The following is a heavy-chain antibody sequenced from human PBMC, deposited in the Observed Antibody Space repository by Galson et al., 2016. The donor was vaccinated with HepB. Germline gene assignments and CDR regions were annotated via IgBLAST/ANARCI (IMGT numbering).Heavy chain of an antibody. J-gene: IGHJ6*04. D-gene: IGHD1-26*01. V-gene: IGHV3-23*01. CDR3: VQGSTAPAV. Sequence: SLRLSCAASGFTFNIYAMTWVRQAPGKGLEVVSSISRSGDSTDYADSVKGRFTISRDNSKNTLSLQMNSLTADDTAIYYCVQGSTAPAVWGKGTTVTGSS. CDR2: ISRSGDST. CDR1: GFTFNIYA.